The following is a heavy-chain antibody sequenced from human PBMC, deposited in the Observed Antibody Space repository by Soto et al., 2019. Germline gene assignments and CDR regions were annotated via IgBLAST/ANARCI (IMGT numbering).Heavy chain of an antibody. J-gene: IGHJ6*03. V-gene: IGHV1-69*05. CDR2: IIPIFGTA. D-gene: IGHD6-6*01. CDR1: GGTFSSYA. Sequence: SVKVSCKASGGTFSSYAISWVRQAPGQGLEWMGGIIPIFGTANYAQKFQGRVTMTTDTSTSTAYMELRSLRSDDTAVYYCARVRQLVGYFYYYMDVWGKGTTVTVSS. CDR3: ARVRQLVGYFYYYMDV.